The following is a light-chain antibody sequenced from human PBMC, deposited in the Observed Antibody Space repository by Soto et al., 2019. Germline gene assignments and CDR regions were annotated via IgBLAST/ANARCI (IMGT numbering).Light chain of an antibody. Sequence: EIGMTQSPATLSVSPGERATLSCRASQSVSSNLAWYQQNPGQAPSLLIYGASTRDTGIPARFSGSGSGTEFTLPVSSLQSEDCAVYYCQQYNNWPLEFTFGQGTKLEIK. V-gene: IGKV3-15*01. CDR1: QSVSSN. J-gene: IGKJ2*01. CDR3: QQYNNWPLEFT. CDR2: GAS.